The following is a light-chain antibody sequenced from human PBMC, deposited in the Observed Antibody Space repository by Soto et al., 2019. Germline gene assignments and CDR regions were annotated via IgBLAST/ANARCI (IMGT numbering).Light chain of an antibody. V-gene: IGKV1-5*01. CDR3: QQYNSYSRT. CDR1: QSLSGW. J-gene: IGKJ1*01. CDR2: DTS. Sequence: DIQMTQSPSTLSASVGDRVTITCRASQSLSGWLAWYQQKPGKAPNLLIYDTSTLKSGVPSRFSGSGSGTDFTLTISSLQPEDCATSYCQQYNSYSRTFGQGTKVEI.